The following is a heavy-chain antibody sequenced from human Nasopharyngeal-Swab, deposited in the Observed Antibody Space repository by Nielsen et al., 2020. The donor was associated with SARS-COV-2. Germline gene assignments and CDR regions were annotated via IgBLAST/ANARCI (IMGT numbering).Heavy chain of an antibody. CDR1: GFSLSTSGVG. J-gene: IGHJ5*02. CDR3: AHSSTMIVVADNWFDP. D-gene: IGHD3-22*01. Sequence: SGPTLVKPTQTLTLTCTFSGFSLSTSGVGVGWIRQPPGKALEWLALIYLDDDKRYSPSLKSRLTITKDTSKNQVVLTMTNMDPVDTATYYCAHSSTMIVVADNWFDPWGQGTLVTVSS. CDR2: IYLDDDK. V-gene: IGHV2-5*02.